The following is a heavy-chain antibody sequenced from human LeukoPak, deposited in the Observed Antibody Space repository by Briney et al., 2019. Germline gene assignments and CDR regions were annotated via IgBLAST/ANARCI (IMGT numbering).Heavy chain of an antibody. CDR1: GYTFTNYD. Sequence: GASVKVSCKASGYTFTNYDINWVRQATGQGPEWMGWMNPKSGNTGYAQKFQGRVTMTRNTSISTAYMELISLRSDDTAVYYCARDQDIVVVVAALRQREMGGFDPWGQGTLVTVSS. CDR3: ARDQDIVVVVAALRQREMGGFDP. V-gene: IGHV1-8*01. D-gene: IGHD2-15*01. CDR2: MNPKSGNT. J-gene: IGHJ5*02.